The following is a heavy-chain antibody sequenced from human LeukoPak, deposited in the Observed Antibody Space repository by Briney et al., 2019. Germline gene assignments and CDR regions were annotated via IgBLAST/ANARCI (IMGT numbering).Heavy chain of an antibody. J-gene: IGHJ4*02. CDR3: ARAVYYYGSGEGAQLDY. Sequence: ASVKVSCKASGYTFTGYYMHWVRQAPGQGLEWMGWINPNSGGTNYAQKFQGRVTMTRDTSISTAYMELSRLRSDDTAVYYCARAVYYYGSGEGAQLDYWGQGTLVTVSS. CDR1: GYTFTGYY. CDR2: INPNSGGT. V-gene: IGHV1-2*02. D-gene: IGHD3-10*01.